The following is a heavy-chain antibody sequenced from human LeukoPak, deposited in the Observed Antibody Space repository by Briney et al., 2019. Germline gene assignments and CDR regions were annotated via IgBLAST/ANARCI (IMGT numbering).Heavy chain of an antibody. Sequence: TGGSLRLSCAASGFTFSSYAMSWVRQAPGKGLEWVAVISYDGSNKYYADSVKGRFTISRDNSKNTLYLQMNSLRAEDTAVYYCAKDMRYCSGGSCYSNAFDIWGQGTMVTVSS. CDR2: ISYDGSNK. CDR3: AKDMRYCSGGSCYSNAFDI. CDR1: GFTFSSYA. V-gene: IGHV3-30*18. J-gene: IGHJ3*02. D-gene: IGHD2-15*01.